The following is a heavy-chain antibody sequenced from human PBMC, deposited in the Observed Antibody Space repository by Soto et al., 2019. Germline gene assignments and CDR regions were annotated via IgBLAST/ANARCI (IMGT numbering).Heavy chain of an antibody. D-gene: IGHD1-26*01. CDR2: ISSSSSTI. CDR1: GFTFSSYS. Sequence: EVQLVESGGGLVQPGGSLRLSCAASGFTFSSYSMNCVRQAPGKGLEWVSYISSSSSTIYYADSVKGRFTISRDNAKNSLYLQINSLRDEDTAVYYCARDGGSLGYWGQGTLVTVSS. CDR3: ARDGGSLGY. V-gene: IGHV3-48*02. J-gene: IGHJ4*02.